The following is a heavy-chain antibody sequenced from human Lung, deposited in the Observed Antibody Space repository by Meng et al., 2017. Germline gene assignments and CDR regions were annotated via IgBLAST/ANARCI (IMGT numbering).Heavy chain of an antibody. CDR2: IYHSGST. CDR3: TKNDFYCLGY. V-gene: IGHV4-4*02. Sequence: QVQLEESGAGLVKPSGTLSLTCAVSGGSISSDNWWSWVRQPPGKGLEWIGEIYHSGSTNYNPSLKSRITISVDKPKNQFSLTLSSVTAADTAVYYCTKNDFYCLGYWGQGTLVTVSS. J-gene: IGHJ4*02. D-gene: IGHD2-21*01. CDR1: GGSISSDNW.